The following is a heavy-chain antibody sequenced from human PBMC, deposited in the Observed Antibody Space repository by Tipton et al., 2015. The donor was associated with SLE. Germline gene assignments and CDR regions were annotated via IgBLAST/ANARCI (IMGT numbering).Heavy chain of an antibody. Sequence: GSLRLSCAVSGYSISSGYYWGWIRQPPGKGLEWIGSIYHSGSTYYNPSLKSRVTISVDTSKNQFSLKLSSVTAADTAVYYCARDYDAFDIWGQGTMVTVSS. V-gene: IGHV4-38-2*02. CDR1: GYSISSGYY. CDR3: ARDYDAFDI. J-gene: IGHJ3*02. CDR2: IYHSGST.